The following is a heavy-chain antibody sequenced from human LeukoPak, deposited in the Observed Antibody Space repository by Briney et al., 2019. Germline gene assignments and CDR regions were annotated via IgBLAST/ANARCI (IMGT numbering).Heavy chain of an antibody. CDR1: GFTFSSYA. Sequence: GGSLRLSCAASGFTFSSYAMSWVRQAPGKGLEWVSAITSSGGSTYYADSVKGRFTISRDNSKNTLYLQMNSLRAEDTAVYYCAKGADSTSWTYYYMDVWGKGTTVTVSS. D-gene: IGHD2-2*01. CDR3: AKGADSTSWTYYYMDV. J-gene: IGHJ6*03. CDR2: ITSSGGST. V-gene: IGHV3-23*01.